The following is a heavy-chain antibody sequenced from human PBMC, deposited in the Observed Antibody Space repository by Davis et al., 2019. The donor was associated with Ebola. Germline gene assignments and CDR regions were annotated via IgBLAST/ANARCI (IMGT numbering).Heavy chain of an antibody. D-gene: IGHD4-17*01. V-gene: IGHV5-51*01. CDR3: ARIYGRRYYFDY. CDR1: GYSFTSYW. Sequence: GGSLRLSCQGSGYSFTSYWIGWVRQMPGKGLEWMGIIYPGDSDTRYSPSFQGQVTISADKSISTAYLQWSSLKASDTAMYYCARIYGRRYYFDYWGQGTLVTVSS. CDR2: IYPGDSDT. J-gene: IGHJ4*02.